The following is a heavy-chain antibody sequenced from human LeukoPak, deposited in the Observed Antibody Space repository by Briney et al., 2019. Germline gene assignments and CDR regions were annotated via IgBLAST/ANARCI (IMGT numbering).Heavy chain of an antibody. CDR1: GGTFSSYA. CDR3: ARGGYPLRYPPFAY. V-gene: IGHV1-69*04. Sequence: ASVKVSCKASGGTFSSYAISWVRQAPGQGLEWMGRIIPILGIANYAQKFQGRVTITADKSTSTAYMELSSLRSEDTAVYYCARGGYPLRYPPFAYWGQGPWSPSPQ. CDR2: IIPILGIA. D-gene: IGHD3-16*01. J-gene: IGHJ4*02.